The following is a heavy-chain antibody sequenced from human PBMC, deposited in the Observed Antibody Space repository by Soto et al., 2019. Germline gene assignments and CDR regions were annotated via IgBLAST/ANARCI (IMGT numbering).Heavy chain of an antibody. V-gene: IGHV3-33*01. CDR1: GFTFSSYG. CDR3: ARDHSSGYYEYFQH. CDR2: IWYDGSNK. J-gene: IGHJ1*01. D-gene: IGHD3-22*01. Sequence: QVQLVESGGGVVQPGRSLRLSCAASGFTFSSYGMHWVRQAPGKGLEWVAVIWYDGSNKYYADSVKGRFTISRDNSKNTLYLQMNSLRAEDTAVYYCARDHSSGYYEYFQHWGQGTLVTVSS.